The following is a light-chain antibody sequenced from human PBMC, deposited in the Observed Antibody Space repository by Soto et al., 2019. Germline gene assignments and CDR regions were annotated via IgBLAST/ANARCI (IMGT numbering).Light chain of an antibody. Sequence: QPVLTQSPSASASLGASVKLTCTLSSGHSNYAIAWHQQQPEKRPRYLMKVNSGGSHIKGDGIPDRFSGSSSGAERYLFISSLQSEDEADYYCQTWGTGSAIVVFGGGTQLTVL. CDR2: VNSGGSH. V-gene: IGLV4-69*01. CDR3: QTWGTGSAIVV. J-gene: IGLJ7*01. CDR1: SGHSNYA.